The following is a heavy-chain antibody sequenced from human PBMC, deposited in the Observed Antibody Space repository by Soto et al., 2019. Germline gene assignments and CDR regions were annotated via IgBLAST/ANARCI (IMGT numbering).Heavy chain of an antibody. V-gene: IGHV3-21*06. CDR1: GFTFTRYS. CDR3: ARESEDLTSNFDY. CDR2: ISSTTNYI. J-gene: IGHJ4*02. Sequence: EVQLVESGGGLVKHGGSLRLSCAASGFTFTRYSMNWVRQAPGKGLEWVSSISSTTNYIYYGDSMKGRFTISRDNAKNSLSLEMNSLRAADTAVYYCARESEDLTSNFDYWGQGTLVTVSS.